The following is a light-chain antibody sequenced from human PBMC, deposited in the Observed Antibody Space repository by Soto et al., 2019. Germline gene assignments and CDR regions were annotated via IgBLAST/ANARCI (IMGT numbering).Light chain of an antibody. Sequence: AVQMTQSPSSLSASVGDRVTITCRASQDIRGNLGWYQQKPGKAPKLLIYATSNLQSGVPSRFSGGGSGTDFTLTIGSLQPEDFATYYCQQYYSYPRTFGQGTKVEIK. J-gene: IGKJ1*01. CDR2: ATS. CDR3: QQYYSYPRT. V-gene: IGKV1-6*01. CDR1: QDIRGN.